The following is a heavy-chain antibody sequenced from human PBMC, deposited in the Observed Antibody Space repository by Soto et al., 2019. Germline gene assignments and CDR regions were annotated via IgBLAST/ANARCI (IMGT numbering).Heavy chain of an antibody. Sequence: SLRLSCAASGFTFINYGMHWVRQAPGKGLEWVAVIWYDGSKTYYADSVKGRFTISRDDSKNTLFLQMNSLRAEDTAVYYCARDSGVVAPTFDYWGQGTRVTAPQ. V-gene: IGHV3-33*01. J-gene: IGHJ4*02. CDR1: GFTFINYG. D-gene: IGHD5-12*01. CDR3: ARDSGVVAPTFDY. CDR2: IWYDGSKT.